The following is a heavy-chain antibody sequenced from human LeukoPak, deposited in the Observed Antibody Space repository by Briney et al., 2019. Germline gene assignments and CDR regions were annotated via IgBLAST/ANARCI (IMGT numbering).Heavy chain of an antibody. J-gene: IGHJ6*02. CDR3: ARERVTTFLSPVYYGMDV. Sequence: GGSLRLSCAASGFSFGDYYMRWIRQAPGKGLEWVSYISSSSSYTDYADSVKGRFTISRDNAKNSLYLQMNSLRAEDTAVYYCARERVTTFLSPVYYGMDVWGQGTTVTVSS. CDR1: GFSFGDYY. CDR2: ISSSSSYT. D-gene: IGHD3-16*01. V-gene: IGHV3-11*05.